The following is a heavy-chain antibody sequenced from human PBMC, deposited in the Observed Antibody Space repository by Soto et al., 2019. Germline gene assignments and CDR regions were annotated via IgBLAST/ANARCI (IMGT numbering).Heavy chain of an antibody. J-gene: IGHJ4*02. V-gene: IGHV3-43*01. Sequence: GGSLRLSCAASGFTFDDYTMHWVRLGPGKGLEWVSLISWDGATTYYLDSVKGRFTISRDNSKNSLYLQMNSLRPEDTALYYCAKGPYYYDTSAEVPFDYWGQGTLVTVSS. CDR1: GFTFDDYT. CDR2: ISWDGATT. D-gene: IGHD3-22*01. CDR3: AKGPYYYDTSAEVPFDY.